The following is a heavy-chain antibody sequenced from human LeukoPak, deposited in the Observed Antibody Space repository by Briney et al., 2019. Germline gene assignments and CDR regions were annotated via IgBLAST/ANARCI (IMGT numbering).Heavy chain of an antibody. CDR1: GLTFSSYG. CDR3: AKAQRPGDIVVVPAAIDY. CDR2: ISYDGSNK. V-gene: IGHV3-30*18. Sequence: PGGSLRLSCAASGLTFSSYGMHWVRQAPGKGLEWVAVISYDGSNKYYADSVKGRFTISRDNSKNTLYLQMNSLRAEDTAVYYCAKAQRPGDIVVVPAAIDYWGQGTLVTVSS. D-gene: IGHD2-2*02. J-gene: IGHJ4*02.